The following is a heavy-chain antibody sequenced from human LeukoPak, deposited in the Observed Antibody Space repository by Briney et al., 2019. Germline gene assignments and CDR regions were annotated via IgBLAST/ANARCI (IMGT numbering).Heavy chain of an antibody. V-gene: IGHV1-8*01. CDR1: GYTFTSYD. J-gene: IGHJ4*02. CDR2: MNPNSGNT. Sequence: GASVKVSCKASGYTFTSYDINWVRQATGQGLEWMGWMNPNSGNTGYAQKFQGRVTMTRNTSISTAYMELSSLRSEDTAVYYCARGLRVFSSGYEGNDYWGQGTLVTVSS. D-gene: IGHD5-12*01. CDR3: ARGLRVFSSGYEGNDY.